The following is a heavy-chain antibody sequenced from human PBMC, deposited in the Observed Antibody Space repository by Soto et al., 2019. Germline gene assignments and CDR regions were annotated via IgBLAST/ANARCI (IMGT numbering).Heavy chain of an antibody. D-gene: IGHD3-9*01. V-gene: IGHV4-38-2*01. Sequence: SETLSLTCAVSGDSISSGYYWAWIRQPPGKGLEWIGSIYHSGTTYYKSSLKSRVTISVDTSGNQFSLKLTSVTAADSAVYYCARVQWDYDILTGPRGRRWFDPWGQGTLVTVSS. CDR3: ARVQWDYDILTGPRGRRWFDP. CDR2: IYHSGTT. CDR1: GDSISSGYY. J-gene: IGHJ5*02.